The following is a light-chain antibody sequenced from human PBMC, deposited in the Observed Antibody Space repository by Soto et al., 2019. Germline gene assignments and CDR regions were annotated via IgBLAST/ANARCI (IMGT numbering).Light chain of an antibody. V-gene: IGKV2-28*01. Sequence: DIVMTQSPLSLPVTPGEPASISCRSSQSLLHSNGYNYLDWYLQKPGQSPQLLIYLGPNRASGVPVRFSGSGSRTHLTLKISRAEAEDVGVYFCMQAPQYPSTFVQGTKLEIK. CDR2: LGP. J-gene: IGKJ2*02. CDR3: MQAPQYPST. CDR1: QSLLHSNGYNY.